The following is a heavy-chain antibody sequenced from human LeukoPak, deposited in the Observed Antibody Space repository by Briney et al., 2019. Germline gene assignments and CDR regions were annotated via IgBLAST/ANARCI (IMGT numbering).Heavy chain of an antibody. CDR1: GYTFTGYY. CDR3: ARVPALVGALDY. J-gene: IGHJ4*02. Sequence: ASVKVSCKASGYTFTGYYMHWLRQAPGQGLEWMGWINPNSGGTNYAQKFQGRVTMTRDTSISTAYMELSRLRSDDTAVYYCARVPALVGALDYWGQGTLVTVSS. D-gene: IGHD1-26*01. CDR2: INPNSGGT. V-gene: IGHV1-2*02.